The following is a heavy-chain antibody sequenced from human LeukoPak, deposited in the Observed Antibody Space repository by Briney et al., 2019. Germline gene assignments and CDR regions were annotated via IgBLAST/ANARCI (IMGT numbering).Heavy chain of an antibody. Sequence: TGGSLRLSCAASGFTFSSYGMHWVRQAPGKGLEWVAVIWYDGSNKYYADSVKGRFTISRDNSKYTLYLQMNSLRAEDTAVYYCARGAAATDPDYWGQGTLVTVSS. V-gene: IGHV3-33*01. J-gene: IGHJ4*02. CDR3: ARGAAATDPDY. D-gene: IGHD2-15*01. CDR2: IWYDGSNK. CDR1: GFTFSSYG.